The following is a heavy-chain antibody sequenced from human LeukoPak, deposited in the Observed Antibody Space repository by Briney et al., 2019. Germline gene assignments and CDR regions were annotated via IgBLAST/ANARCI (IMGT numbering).Heavy chain of an antibody. D-gene: IGHD3-22*01. CDR2: ISKTSDYI. J-gene: IGHJ1*01. V-gene: IGHV3-21*01. Sequence: GGSLRLSCAGSGFTFSSYSINWVRQAPGKGLEWVSSISKTSDYIYYVDSVRGRFTISRDNAKNSLTLQMNNLRAEDTAVYYCARDITYYYDSSGYYYPVWGQGTLVIVSS. CDR1: GFTFSSYS. CDR3: ARDITYYYDSSGYYYPV.